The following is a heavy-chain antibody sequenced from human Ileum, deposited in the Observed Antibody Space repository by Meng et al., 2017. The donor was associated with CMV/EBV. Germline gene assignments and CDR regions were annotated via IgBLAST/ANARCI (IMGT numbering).Heavy chain of an antibody. J-gene: IGHJ4*02. CDR1: GNTFIDYY. D-gene: IGHD2/OR15-2a*01. CDR2: INPKNGGT. V-gene: IGHV1-2*02. CDR3: ARGGQGNTAFHY. Sequence: QVQRVESGGEVKKPGASVKVSCKASGNTFIDYYIQWVRQAPGQGLEWMGWINPKNGGTLYAQKFQGRVTMTRDTSINTAYMELSRLTSDDTAVYYCARGGQGNTAFHYWGQGTLVTVSS.